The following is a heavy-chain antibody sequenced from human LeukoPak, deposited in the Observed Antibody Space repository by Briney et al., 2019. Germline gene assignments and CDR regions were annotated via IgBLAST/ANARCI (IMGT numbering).Heavy chain of an antibody. Sequence: SETLSLTCTVSGGSISSGGYYWNWIRQPPGKGLEWVGYIYPSGSTYYNPSLKSRVTISVDRSKNHVSLKLSSVTAADTAVYYCARDSTENGYKFFDYWGQGILVTVSS. CDR2: IYPSGST. V-gene: IGHV4-30-2*01. D-gene: IGHD5-24*01. CDR3: ARDSTENGYKFFDY. CDR1: GGSISSGGYY. J-gene: IGHJ4*02.